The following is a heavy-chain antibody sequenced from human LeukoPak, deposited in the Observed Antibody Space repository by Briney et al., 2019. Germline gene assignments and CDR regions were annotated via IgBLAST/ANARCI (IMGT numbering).Heavy chain of an antibody. J-gene: IGHJ6*03. CDR3: ARFRSAVAGTYNYYYLDV. D-gene: IGHD6-19*01. CDR1: DGSISSYH. V-gene: IGHV4-59*01. Sequence: SETLSLTCTVSDGSISSYHWSWIRLPPGKGLEYIGYVSYSGTTNYNPSLKSRPTISLDTSKNQISLRLSSVTAADTAVYYCARFRSAVAGTYNYYYLDVWGKGTTVTVSS. CDR2: VSYSGTT.